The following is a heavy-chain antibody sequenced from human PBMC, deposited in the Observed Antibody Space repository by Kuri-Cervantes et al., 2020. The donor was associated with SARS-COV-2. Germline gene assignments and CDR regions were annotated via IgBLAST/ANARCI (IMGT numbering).Heavy chain of an antibody. D-gene: IGHD5-18*01. V-gene: IGHV3-30*02. CDR3: ARDPGGYSYGYMWASDI. Sequence: GESLKISCVPSGFTFSGYDMHWVRQAPGKGLEWVAFIRYDGSDKYYADSVKGRFTISRDSSKNTLYLQMNSLRAEDTAVYYCARDPGGYSYGYMWASDIWGQGTMVTVSS. J-gene: IGHJ3*02. CDR1: GFTFSGYD. CDR2: IRYDGSDK.